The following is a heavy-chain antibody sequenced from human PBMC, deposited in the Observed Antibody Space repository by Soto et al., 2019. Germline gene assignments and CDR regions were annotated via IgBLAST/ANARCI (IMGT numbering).Heavy chain of an antibody. CDR1: CGSFSGYY. CDR2: INHSGST. D-gene: IGHD3-10*01. J-gene: IGHJ6*02. Sequence: PSETLSLTCAVYCGSFSGYYWSWIRQPPGKGLEWIGEINHSGSTNYNPSLKSRVTISVDTSKNQFSLKLSSVTAADTAVYYCARGPRDVLLWFGESPPTPYYYYYGMDVWGQGTTVTVSS. V-gene: IGHV4-34*01. CDR3: ARGPRDVLLWFGESPPTPYYYYYGMDV.